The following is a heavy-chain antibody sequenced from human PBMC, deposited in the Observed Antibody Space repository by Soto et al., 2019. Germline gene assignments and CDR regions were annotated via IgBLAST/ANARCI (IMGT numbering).Heavy chain of an antibody. D-gene: IGHD2-8*01. CDR3: ARSRNGAVPDSINF. CDR1: XFTFSRYA. CDR2: ISRDGSSK. V-gene: IGHV3-30-3*01. Sequence: SLRLSCAASXFTFSRYAMHWVRQAPGEGLEWVAVISRDGSSKYYGDSVKGRFTVSRDNSNNTLYLSMTSLRPDDTAVFYCARSRNGAVPDSINFWGQGTLVTVSS. J-gene: IGHJ4*02.